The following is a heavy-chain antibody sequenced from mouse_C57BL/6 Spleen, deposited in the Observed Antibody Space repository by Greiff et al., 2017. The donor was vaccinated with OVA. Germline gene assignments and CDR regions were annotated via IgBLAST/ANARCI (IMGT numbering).Heavy chain of an antibody. CDR2: IRSKSNNYAT. D-gene: IGHD1-1*01. Sequence: EVQLVESGGGLVQPKGSLKLSCAASGFSFNTYAMNWVRQAPGKGLEWVARIRSKSNNYATYYADSVKDRFTISRDDSESMLYLQMNNLKTEDTAMYYCVRHRDYYYYAMDYWGQGTSVTVSS. J-gene: IGHJ4*01. CDR3: VRHRDYYYYAMDY. CDR1: GFSFNTYA. V-gene: IGHV10-1*01.